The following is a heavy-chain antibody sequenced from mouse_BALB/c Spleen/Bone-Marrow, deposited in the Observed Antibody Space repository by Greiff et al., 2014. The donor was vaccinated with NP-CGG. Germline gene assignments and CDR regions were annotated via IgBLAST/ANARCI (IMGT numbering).Heavy chain of an antibody. Sequence: QVQLQQPGAELVRPGASVKLSCKASGYTLTSYWINWVKQRPGQGLEWIGNIYPSDSYTNYNQKFKDKATLTVDKSSSTAYMQLSSPTSEDSAVYYCTTGAYWGQGTLVTVSA. CDR2: IYPSDSYT. CDR1: GYTLTSYW. V-gene: IGHV1-69*02. J-gene: IGHJ3*01. CDR3: TTGAY. D-gene: IGHD4-1*01.